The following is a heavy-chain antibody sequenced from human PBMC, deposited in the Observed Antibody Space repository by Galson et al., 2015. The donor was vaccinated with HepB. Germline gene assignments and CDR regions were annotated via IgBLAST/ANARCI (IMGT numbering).Heavy chain of an antibody. CDR2: ISYDGSNK. Sequence: LRLSCAASGFTFSSYGMHWVRQAPGKGLEWVAVISYDGSNKYYADSVKGRFTISRDNSKNTLYLQMNSLRAEDTAVYYCAKDRGSSSFDYWGQGTLVTVSS. J-gene: IGHJ4*02. D-gene: IGHD6-6*01. CDR3: AKDRGSSSFDY. CDR1: GFTFSSYG. V-gene: IGHV3-30*18.